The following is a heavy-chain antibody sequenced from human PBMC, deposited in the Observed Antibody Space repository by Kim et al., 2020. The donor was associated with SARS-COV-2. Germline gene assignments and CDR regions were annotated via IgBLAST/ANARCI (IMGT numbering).Heavy chain of an antibody. V-gene: IGHV4-39*01. Sequence: YYSGRTYYNPSLKSRVTISVDTSKNQFSLKLSSVTAADTAVYYCATDMDVWGQGTTVTVSS. CDR3: ATDMDV. D-gene: IGHD2-8*02. CDR2: YYSGRT. J-gene: IGHJ6*02.